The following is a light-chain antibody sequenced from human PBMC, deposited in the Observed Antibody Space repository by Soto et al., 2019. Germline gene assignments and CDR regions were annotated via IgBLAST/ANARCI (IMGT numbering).Light chain of an antibody. V-gene: IGLV3-21*04. J-gene: IGLJ2*01. Sequence: SYELTQPPSVSVAPGKTARITCGGNNIGSKSVHWYRQKPGQAPVLVIYYDSDRPSGIPERFSGSNSGNTATLTISRVEAGDEADYYCQVWDSSSDHPHVVFGGGTKLTVL. CDR3: QVWDSSSDHPHVV. CDR1: NIGSKS. CDR2: YDS.